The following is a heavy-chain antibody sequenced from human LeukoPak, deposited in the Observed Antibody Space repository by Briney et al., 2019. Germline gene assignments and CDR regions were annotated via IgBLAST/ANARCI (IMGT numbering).Heavy chain of an antibody. CDR3: ASLPRITISGVVDY. J-gene: IGHJ4*02. V-gene: IGHV4-31*03. D-gene: IGHD3-3*01. CDR1: GVSISSGSYY. CDR2: IYYGGKT. Sequence: PSETLSLTCTVSGVSISSGSYYWAWIRQHRGKGLEWIGYIYYGGKTHYNPSLRSRVTISADTSKNHFSVNLTSVTGADTALYYCASLPRITISGVVDYWGQGTLVTVSS.